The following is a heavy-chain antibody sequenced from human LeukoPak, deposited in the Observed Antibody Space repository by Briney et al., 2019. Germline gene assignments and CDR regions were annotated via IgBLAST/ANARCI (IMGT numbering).Heavy chain of an antibody. J-gene: IGHJ5*02. CDR1: GFTFSDYY. CDR3: ARALPHRRLMDTTMEQHWFDP. D-gene: IGHD5-18*01. CDR2: ISSSGSTI. V-gene: IGHV3-11*04. Sequence: GGSLRLSCAASGFTFSDYYMSWIRQAPGKGLEWVSYISSSGSTIYYADSVKGRFTISRDNAKNSLYLQMNSLRAEDTAVYYCARALPHRRLMDTTMEQHWFDPWGQGTLVTVSS.